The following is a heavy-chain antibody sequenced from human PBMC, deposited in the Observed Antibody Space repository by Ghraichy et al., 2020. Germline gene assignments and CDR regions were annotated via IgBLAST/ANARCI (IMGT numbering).Heavy chain of an antibody. D-gene: IGHD4-17*01. V-gene: IGHV4-59*01. CDR3: ARDGNGDYGVYDY. CDR2: NYYSGST. CDR1: GGSISSYY. Sequence: SETLSLTCTVSGGSISSYYWSWIRQPPGKGLEWIGYNYYSGSTNYNPSLKSRITISVDTSKNQFSLKLSSVTAADTAVYYCARDGNGDYGVYDYWGQGTLVTVSS. J-gene: IGHJ4*02.